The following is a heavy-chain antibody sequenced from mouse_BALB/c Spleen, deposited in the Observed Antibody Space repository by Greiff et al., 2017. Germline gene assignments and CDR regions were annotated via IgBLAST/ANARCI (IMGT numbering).Heavy chain of an antibody. CDR3: ARLRGYHAMDY. V-gene: IGHV1-74*01. CDR1: GYSFTSYW. Sequence: QVQLQQPGAELVRPGASVKLSCKASGYSFTSYWMNWVKQRPGQGLEWIGMIHPSDSDTRLNQKFKDKATLTVDKSSSTAYMQLSSPTSEDSAVYYCARLRGYHAMDYWGQGTSVTVSS. CDR2: IHPSDSDT. J-gene: IGHJ4*01.